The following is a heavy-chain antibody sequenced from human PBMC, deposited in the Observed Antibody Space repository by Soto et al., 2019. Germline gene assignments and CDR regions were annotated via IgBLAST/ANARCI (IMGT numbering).Heavy chain of an antibody. Sequence: QVQLVQSGAEVKKPGSSVKVSCKASGGTFSSYAISWVRQAPGQGLEWMGGIIPIFGTANYAQKFQGRVTITXXEXTXXAYMELSSLRSEDTAVYYCATAAATPYYYYYGMDVWGQGTTVTVSS. V-gene: IGHV1-69*05. CDR3: ATAAATPYYYYYGMDV. CDR1: GGTFSSYA. D-gene: IGHD2-2*01. J-gene: IGHJ6*02. CDR2: IIPIFGTA.